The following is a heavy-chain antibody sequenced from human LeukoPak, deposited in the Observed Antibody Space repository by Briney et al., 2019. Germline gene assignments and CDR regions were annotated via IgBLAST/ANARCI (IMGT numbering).Heavy chain of an antibody. D-gene: IGHD3-16*01. CDR3: ASGGDLTPPDY. CDR1: GGSISSNKW. J-gene: IGHJ4*02. V-gene: IGHV4-4*02. CDR2: IYHSGST. Sequence: SETLSLTCAVSGGSISSNKWWNWVRQPPGKGLEWIGEIYHSGSTNYNPSLKSRVTISLDKSKNQFSLKLTSVTAADTAVYYCASGGDLTPPDYWGQGTLVTVSS.